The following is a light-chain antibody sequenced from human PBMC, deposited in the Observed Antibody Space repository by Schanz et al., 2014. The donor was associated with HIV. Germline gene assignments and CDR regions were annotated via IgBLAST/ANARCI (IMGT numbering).Light chain of an antibody. CDR1: NIETKS. Sequence: SYELTQSPSVSVAPGKTARITCGGDNIETKSVHWYQQRPGQAPVLVIYYDTDRPSGIPERVSGSNSGQTATLTISAVEAGDEADYFCQVWESSTGVVFGGGTKLTVL. J-gene: IGLJ2*01. CDR3: QVWESSTGVV. CDR2: YDT. V-gene: IGLV3-21*01.